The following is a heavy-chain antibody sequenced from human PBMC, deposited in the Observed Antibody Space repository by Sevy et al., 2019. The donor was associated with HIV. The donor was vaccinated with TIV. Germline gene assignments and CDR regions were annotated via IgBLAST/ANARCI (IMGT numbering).Heavy chain of an antibody. CDR1: GFTFSIYS. CDR3: ARDRDGSGSSGGYGMDV. D-gene: IGHD3-10*01. Sequence: LKISCVASGFTFSIYSMNWVRQAPGKGLEWVSSISSSSNFIYYADSVKGRFIISRDNAKNLLYLQMSSLRAEDTAVYYCARDRDGSGSSGGYGMDVWGQGTTVTVSS. J-gene: IGHJ6*02. V-gene: IGHV3-21*01. CDR2: ISSSSNFI.